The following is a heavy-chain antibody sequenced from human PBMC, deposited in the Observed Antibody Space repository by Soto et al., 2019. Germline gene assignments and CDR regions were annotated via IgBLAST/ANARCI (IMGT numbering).Heavy chain of an antibody. J-gene: IGHJ3*02. CDR3: ARDLTYYDFWSGYYTSAFDI. V-gene: IGHV1-18*01. CDR1: GYTFTSYG. Sequence: QVQLVQSGAEVKKPGASVKVSCKASGYTFTSYGISWVRQAPGQGLEWMGWISAYNGNTNYAQKLQGRVTMTTDTSTSTAYMELRSLRSDDTAVYYCARDLTYYDFWSGYYTSAFDIWGQGTMVTVSS. D-gene: IGHD3-3*01. CDR2: ISAYNGNT.